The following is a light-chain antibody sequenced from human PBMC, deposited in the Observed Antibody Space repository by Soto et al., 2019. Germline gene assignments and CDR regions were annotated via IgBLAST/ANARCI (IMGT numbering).Light chain of an antibody. Sequence: EIMLTQSPATLSFSPGERATLSCRASQSITKYLAWYQQKPGQAPRLLIYDASNRANGIPAMFSGSGSWTDFTLTISSLEPADFAVYYCPHRSSWSITFGQGTRLEIK. CDR1: QSITKY. J-gene: IGKJ5*01. V-gene: IGKV3-11*01. CDR2: DAS. CDR3: PHRSSWSIT.